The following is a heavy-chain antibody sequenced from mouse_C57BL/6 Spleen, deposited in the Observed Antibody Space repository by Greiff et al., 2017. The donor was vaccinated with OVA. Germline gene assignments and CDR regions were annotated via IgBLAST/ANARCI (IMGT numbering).Heavy chain of an antibody. CDR2: IYPGNSDT. J-gene: IGHJ3*01. D-gene: IGHD2-4*01. V-gene: IGHV1-5*01. CDR1: GYTFTSYW. CDR3: ARREGYDYDRPVAD. Sequence: VQLQQSGTVLARPGASVKMSCKTSGYTFTSYWMHWVKQRPGQGLEWIGAIYPGNSDTSYNQKFKGKAKLTAVTSASTAYMGLSSLTNEDSAVYYCARREGYDYDRPVADWGQGTRVTVSA.